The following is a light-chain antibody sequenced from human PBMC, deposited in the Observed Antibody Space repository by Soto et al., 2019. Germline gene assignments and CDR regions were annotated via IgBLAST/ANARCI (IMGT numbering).Light chain of an antibody. CDR3: SSYTSSSTYV. Sequence: QSVLTQHASVSGSPGQSITISCTGTSSDVGGYNYVSWCQQHPGKAPKLMIYDVSNRPSGVSNRFSGPKSGNTASLTISGLQAEDEADYYCSSYTSSSTYVFGTGTQLTVL. V-gene: IGLV2-14*01. J-gene: IGLJ1*01. CDR2: DVS. CDR1: SSDVGGYNY.